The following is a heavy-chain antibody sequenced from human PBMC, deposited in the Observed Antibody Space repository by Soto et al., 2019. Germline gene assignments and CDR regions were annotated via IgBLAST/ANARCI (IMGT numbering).Heavy chain of an antibody. Sequence: QVQLVQSGAEVKKPGSSVKVSCKASGGTFSSYTISWVRQAPGQGLEWMGRIIPILGIANYAQKLQGRVKITADKSTSTADMELSSLRSEDTAVYYCARDWFGDFYYDYGMAVWGRGTTVTVAS. CDR3: ARDWFGDFYYDYGMAV. J-gene: IGHJ6*02. V-gene: IGHV1-69*08. CDR2: IIPILGIA. CDR1: GGTFSSYT. D-gene: IGHD3-10*01.